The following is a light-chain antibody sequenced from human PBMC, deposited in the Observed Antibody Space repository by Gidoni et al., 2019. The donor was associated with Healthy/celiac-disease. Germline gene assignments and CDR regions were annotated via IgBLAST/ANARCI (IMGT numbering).Light chain of an antibody. Sequence: EIVLTQSPGTLSLSPGERATLSCTASQSVSSSYLAWYQQKPGQAPRLLIYGASSRATGIPDRFSGSGSGTDFTLTISRLEPEEFAVYYCQQYGSSPFTFGPGTKVEIK. J-gene: IGKJ3*01. CDR3: QQYGSSPFT. V-gene: IGKV3-20*01. CDR1: QSVSSSY. CDR2: GAS.